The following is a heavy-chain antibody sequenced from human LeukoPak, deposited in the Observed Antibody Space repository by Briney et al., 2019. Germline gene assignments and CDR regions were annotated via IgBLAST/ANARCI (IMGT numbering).Heavy chain of an antibody. D-gene: IGHD5-12*01. Sequence: SGTLSLTCAVYGGSFSGYYWSWIRQPPGKGLEWIGEINHSGSTNYNPSLKSRVTISVDTSKNQFSLKLSSVTAADTAVYYCARGGLVARHNWFDPWGQGTLVTVSS. CDR3: ARGGLVARHNWFDP. CDR1: GGSFSGYY. CDR2: INHSGST. V-gene: IGHV4-34*01. J-gene: IGHJ5*02.